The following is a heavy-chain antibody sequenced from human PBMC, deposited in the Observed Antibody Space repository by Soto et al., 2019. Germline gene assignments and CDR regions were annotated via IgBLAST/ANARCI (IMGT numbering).Heavy chain of an antibody. D-gene: IGHD3-10*01. Sequence: QVQLQESGPGLVKPSGTLSLTCAVSGASISSGWWTWVRQPPGKGLEWIGETLYSGRTNYNSSLNSRVTISIDKSKKQFSLKLSSVTAADTAVYYCSSRVTDAPTWGQGTLVTVSS. CDR1: GASISSGW. CDR3: SSRVTDAPT. J-gene: IGHJ5*02. CDR2: TLYSGRT. V-gene: IGHV4-4*02.